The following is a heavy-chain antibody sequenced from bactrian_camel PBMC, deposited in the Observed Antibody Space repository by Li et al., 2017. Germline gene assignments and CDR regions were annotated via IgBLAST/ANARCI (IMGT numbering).Heavy chain of an antibody. CDR2: ILSGDTS. D-gene: IGHD1*01. Sequence: HVQLVESGGGLVQPGGSLRLSCAASGFTFTNYWMHWVRQGPGTGLEWVSTILSGDTSYYSDSVKGQFTISRDNAKSTVYLQMNSLKPEDTAVYYCVRPGPDARGGFDHWGQGTQVTVS. CDR1: GFTFTNYW. J-gene: IGHJ4*01. V-gene: IGHV3S26*01. CDR3: VRPGPDARGGFDH.